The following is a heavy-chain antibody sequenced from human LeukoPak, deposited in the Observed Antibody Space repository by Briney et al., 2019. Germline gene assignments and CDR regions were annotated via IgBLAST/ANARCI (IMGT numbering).Heavy chain of an antibody. CDR2: ISSSGAST. D-gene: IGHD3-22*01. Sequence: GGLLRLSCAASGFTFSSSAMTCVRQGRGEVLAWVSIISSSGASTYSSYSVNGRFTISRDNSKNTLYLQMNSLRAEDTAVYYCSKVYYYDSSGYDYGLAYYFDYWGQGTLVTVSS. V-gene: IGHV3-23*01. CDR1: GFTFSSSA. CDR3: SKVYYYDSSGYDYGLAYYFDY. J-gene: IGHJ4*02.